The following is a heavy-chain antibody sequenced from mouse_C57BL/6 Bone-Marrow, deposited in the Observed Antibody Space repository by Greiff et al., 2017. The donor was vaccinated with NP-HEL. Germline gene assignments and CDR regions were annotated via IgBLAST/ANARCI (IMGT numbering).Heavy chain of an antibody. CDR2: IYPRSGNT. CDR1: GYTFTSYG. Sequence: VQLQQSGAELARPGASVKLSCKASGYTFTSYGISWVKQRTGQGLEWIGEIYPRSGNTYYNEKFKGKATLTADKSSSTAYMELRSLTSEDSAVYFCARDEAGSRDFDYWGQGTTLTVSS. J-gene: IGHJ2*01. CDR3: ARDEAGSRDFDY. D-gene: IGHD1-1*01. V-gene: IGHV1-81*01.